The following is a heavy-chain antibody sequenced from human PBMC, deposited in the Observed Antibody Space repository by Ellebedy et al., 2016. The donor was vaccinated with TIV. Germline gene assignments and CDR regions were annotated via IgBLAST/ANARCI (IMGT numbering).Heavy chain of an antibody. CDR1: GYSFTSYC. CDR3: ARRVDTAESIDN. V-gene: IGHV5-51*01. D-gene: IGHD5-18*01. Sequence: GESLKISCKGSGYSFTSYCINWVRQIPGKGLEWMGIIYPGGSDTRYSPSFQGQVTISADESIGTAYLHWRSLKASDTAIYYCARRVDTAESIDNWGQGTLVTVSS. CDR2: IYPGGSDT. J-gene: IGHJ4*02.